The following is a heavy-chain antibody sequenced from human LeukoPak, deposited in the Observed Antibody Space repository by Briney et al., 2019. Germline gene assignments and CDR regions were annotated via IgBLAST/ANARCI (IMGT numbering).Heavy chain of an antibody. J-gene: IGHJ6*02. CDR2: INSDGSST. V-gene: IGHV3-74*01. CDR3: ARTWQQLVVYYYGLDV. D-gene: IGHD6-13*01. CDR1: GFTVSSYW. Sequence: GGSLRLSCAASGFTVSSYWMHWVRQAAGKGLVWVSRINSDGSSTNYADSVKGRFTISRDNAKNTLYLQMNSLRAEDTAVYYCARTWQQLVVYYYGLDVWGQGTTVTVSS.